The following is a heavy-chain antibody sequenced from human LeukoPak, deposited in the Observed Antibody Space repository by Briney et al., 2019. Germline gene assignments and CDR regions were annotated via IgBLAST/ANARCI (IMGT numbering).Heavy chain of an antibody. CDR1: GGSISSSNW. CDR3: ATIAVAGTNEYFQH. V-gene: IGHV4-4*02. Sequence: SGTLSLTCAVSGGSISSSNWWSWVRQPPGKGLEWIGEIYHSGSTNYNPSLKSRVTISVDKSKNQFSLKLSSVTAADTAVYYCATIAVAGTNEYFQHWGQGTLVIVSS. CDR2: IYHSGST. D-gene: IGHD6-19*01. J-gene: IGHJ1*01.